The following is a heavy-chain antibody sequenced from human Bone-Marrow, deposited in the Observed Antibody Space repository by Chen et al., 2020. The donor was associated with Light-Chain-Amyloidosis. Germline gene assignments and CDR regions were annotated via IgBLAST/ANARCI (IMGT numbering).Heavy chain of an antibody. Sequence: QVQLQQWGAGLLKPSETLSLTCAVYGGSFSGYYWSWIRQPPGKGLEWIGEINHTGSTNYNPPRKSRVTISVDTSKNQFSLKVGSVTAADSAVYYCARVSWGDYGEYYYYYYGMDVWGQGTTVTVSS. J-gene: IGHJ6*02. V-gene: IGHV4-34*01. D-gene: IGHD4-17*01. CDR1: GGSFSGYY. CDR3: ARVSWGDYGEYYYYYYGMDV. CDR2: INHTGST.